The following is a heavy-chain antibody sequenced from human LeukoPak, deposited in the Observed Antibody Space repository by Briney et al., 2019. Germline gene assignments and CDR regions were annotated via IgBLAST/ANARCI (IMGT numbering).Heavy chain of an antibody. Sequence: ASVKVSCKASVYTFTSYDINWVRQAIGQGLEWMGWMNPNRGNTGYAQKFQGRVTMTRNTSISTAYMELSSLRSEDTAVYYCARSTQKDFDWLLSYYYYGMDVWGQGTTVTVSS. CDR3: ARSTQKDFDWLLSYYYYGMDV. CDR2: MNPNRGNT. J-gene: IGHJ6*02. V-gene: IGHV1-8*01. D-gene: IGHD3-9*01. CDR1: VYTFTSYD.